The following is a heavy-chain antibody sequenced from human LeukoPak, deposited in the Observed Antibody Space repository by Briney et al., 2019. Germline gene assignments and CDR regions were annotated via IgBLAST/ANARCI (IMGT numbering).Heavy chain of an antibody. CDR1: GFSFDDYA. V-gene: IGHV3-9*01. J-gene: IGHJ4*02. CDR2: ITWNSDFT. CDR3: TKDVADYVWGDYRHFDV. D-gene: IGHD3-16*02. Sequence: GRSLRLSCAASGFSFDDYAMHWVRQSPRKGLEWVAGITWNSDFTALADSVKGRFTISRDNANNSVYLHMNTLTPDDTAVYYCTKDVADYVWGDYRHFDVWGQGTLVTVSA.